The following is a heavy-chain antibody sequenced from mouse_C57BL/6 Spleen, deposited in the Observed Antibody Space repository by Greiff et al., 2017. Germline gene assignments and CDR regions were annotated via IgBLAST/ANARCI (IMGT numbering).Heavy chain of an antibody. V-gene: IGHV1-72*01. CDR1: GYNFTSDW. J-gene: IGHJ2*01. Sequence: QVQLQQPGAELVKPGASVKLSCTASGYNFTSDWMHWVKQRPGRGLEWIGRIDPKSGGTKYNEKFKSKATLTVDKSSNTAYMQLSSLTSEVSAVYYDASDYGSTYIDYWGQGTTLTVSS. D-gene: IGHD1-1*01. CDR2: IDPKSGGT. CDR3: ASDYGSTYIDY.